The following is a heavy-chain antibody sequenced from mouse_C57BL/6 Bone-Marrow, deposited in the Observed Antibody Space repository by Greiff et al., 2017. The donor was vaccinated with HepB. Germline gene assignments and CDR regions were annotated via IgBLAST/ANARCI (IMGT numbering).Heavy chain of an antibody. CDR2: ISYVGSN. Sequence: EVQLQESGPGFVKPSQSLSLTCSVICYSIPSGYYWFWLRQFPGNKLEWMCYISYVGSNNYNPSLKNRISITRVTSKNQFFLKLNSVTTEDTATYYCARAGGYYETDFDYWGQGTTLTVSS. D-gene: IGHD2-3*01. CDR3: ARAGGYYETDFDY. CDR1: CYSIPSGYY. V-gene: IGHV3-6*01. J-gene: IGHJ2*01.